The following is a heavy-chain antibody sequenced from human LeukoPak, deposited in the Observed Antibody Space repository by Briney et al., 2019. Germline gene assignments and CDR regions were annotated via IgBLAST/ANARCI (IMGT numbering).Heavy chain of an antibody. CDR1: GGSISSSSNW. Sequence: SETLSLICAVSGGSISSSSNWWSWVRQPPGKGLEWIGEILHTGSTNYNPSLKTRLTMSVDKPKNQFSLRLGSVTAADSAVYYCIYGGNSGDWLYWGQGTLVTASS. CDR3: IYGGNSGDWLY. J-gene: IGHJ4*02. D-gene: IGHD4-23*01. V-gene: IGHV4-4*02. CDR2: ILHTGST.